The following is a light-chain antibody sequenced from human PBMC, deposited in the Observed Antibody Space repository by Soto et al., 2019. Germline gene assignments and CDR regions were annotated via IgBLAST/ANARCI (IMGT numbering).Light chain of an antibody. J-gene: IGKJ4*01. CDR2: GAS. CDR3: QQYGNSPLT. Sequence: EVVMTQSPAPLSLSPGAGATLSCWASQPVSDKLAWYQQKPGQAPRLLIYGASARALGIPARFSGSGSGTDFTLTISRLEPEDFAVYYCQQYGNSPLTFGGGTNVDI. V-gene: IGKV3-15*01. CDR1: QPVSDK.